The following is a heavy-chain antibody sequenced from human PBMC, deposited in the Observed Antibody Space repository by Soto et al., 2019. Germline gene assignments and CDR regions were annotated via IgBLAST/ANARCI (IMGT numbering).Heavy chain of an antibody. CDR3: ARDEAAAGEYNWFDP. D-gene: IGHD6-13*01. V-gene: IGHV1-69*13. CDR2: INPNIGTA. CDR1: GYTFTGYY. Sequence: SVKVSCKASGYTFTGYYMHWVRQAPGQGLEWMGGINPNIGTANYAQKFQGRVTMTADESTSTAYMELSSLRSEDTAVYYCARDEAAAGEYNWFDPWGQGTLVTVSS. J-gene: IGHJ5*02.